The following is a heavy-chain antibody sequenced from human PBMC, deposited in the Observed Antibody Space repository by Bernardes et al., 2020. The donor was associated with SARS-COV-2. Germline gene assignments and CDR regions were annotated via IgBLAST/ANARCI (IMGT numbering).Heavy chain of an antibody. CDR3: ARGSGNYYFDY. CDR2: INGDGNSI. J-gene: IGHJ4*02. CDR1: GFTFSSYW. D-gene: IGHD1-26*01. Sequence: GGSLRLSCEASGFTFSSYWMHWVRHVPGKGLVWVARINGDGNSINYADSVKCRFTISRANAKNSLYLQMTSLRAEDTAEYYCARGSGNYYFDYWGQGTPVTVSS. V-gene: IGHV3-74*01.